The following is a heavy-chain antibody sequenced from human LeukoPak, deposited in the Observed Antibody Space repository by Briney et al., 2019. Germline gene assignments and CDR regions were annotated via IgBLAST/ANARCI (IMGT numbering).Heavy chain of an antibody. V-gene: IGHV3-7*01. Sequence: GGSLRLSCAASGFTFSGYWVSWVRQAPGKGLEWVANIKKDGSEKYNVDSVKGRFTISRDNANNSLYLQMNSLRAEDTAVYYCARESKGRSKIDYWGQGTLVTVSS. CDR3: ARESKGRSKIDY. CDR1: GFTFSGYW. CDR2: IKKDGSEK. J-gene: IGHJ4*02. D-gene: IGHD4-17*01.